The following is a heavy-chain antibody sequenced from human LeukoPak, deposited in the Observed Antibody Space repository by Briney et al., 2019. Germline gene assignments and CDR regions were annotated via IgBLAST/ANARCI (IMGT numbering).Heavy chain of an antibody. CDR2: ISATGGTI. CDR3: ATHAPHYYDSSGYYFDY. J-gene: IGHJ4*02. CDR1: GFTFSSNG. Sequence: GGSLRLSCSASGFTFSSNGMNWVRQAPGKGLEWVSYISATGGTIYYADSVKGRFTISRDNAKNTLYLQMNSLRAEDTAVYYCATHAPHYYDSSGYYFDYWGQGTLVTVSS. V-gene: IGHV3-48*03. D-gene: IGHD3-22*01.